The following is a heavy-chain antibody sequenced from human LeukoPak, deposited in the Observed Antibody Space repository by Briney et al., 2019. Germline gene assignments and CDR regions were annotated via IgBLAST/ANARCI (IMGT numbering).Heavy chain of an antibody. Sequence: GRSLRLSCAASGFTFSSYAMHWVRQAPGKGLEWVAVISYDGSNKYYADSGKGRFTISRDNSKNTLYLQMNSLRAEDTAVYYCARIPTPVGAHPQYWGQGTLLTVSS. CDR2: ISYDGSNK. CDR3: ARIPTPVGAHPQY. CDR1: GFTFSSYA. J-gene: IGHJ4*02. V-gene: IGHV3-30*01. D-gene: IGHD1-26*01.